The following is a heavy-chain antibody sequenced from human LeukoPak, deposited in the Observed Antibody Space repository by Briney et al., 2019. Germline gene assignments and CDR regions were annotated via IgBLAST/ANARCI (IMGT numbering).Heavy chain of an antibody. CDR1: GFTFSNYW. CDR2: IRPDGGET. J-gene: IGHJ4*02. D-gene: IGHD2-15*01. V-gene: IGHV3-7*01. CDR3: ARDLSGPSFY. Sequence: PGGSLRLSCVVSGFTFSNYWMSWLRQAPGKGLEWVINIRPDGGETYFVDSVKGRFTISRDNAKNSLYLQMNNLRAEDTAVYYCARDLSGPSFYWGQGTLDTVSS.